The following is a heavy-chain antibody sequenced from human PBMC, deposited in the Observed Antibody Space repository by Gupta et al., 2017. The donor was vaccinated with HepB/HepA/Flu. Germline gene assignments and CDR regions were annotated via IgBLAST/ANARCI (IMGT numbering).Heavy chain of an antibody. D-gene: IGHD6-25*01. Sequence: EVQLLESGGGLVQPGGSLRLPCAASGFAFSIYAMTWVRQAPGKGLEWVSGISGSDGSTYYADSVRGRFTISRDNSKNTLYLQMNSLSADDTAVYYCAKESGSAPKGRIHYWGQGTLVTVSS. CDR3: AKESGSAPKGRIHY. CDR2: ISGSDGST. V-gene: IGHV3-23*01. CDR1: GFAFSIYA. J-gene: IGHJ4*02.